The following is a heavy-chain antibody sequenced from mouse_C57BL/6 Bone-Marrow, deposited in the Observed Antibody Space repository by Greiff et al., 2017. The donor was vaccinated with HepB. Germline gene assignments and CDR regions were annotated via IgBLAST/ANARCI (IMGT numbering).Heavy chain of an antibody. Sequence: QVQLQQSGPELVKPGASVKISCKASGYAFSSSWMNWVKQRPGQGLEWIARIYPGSGNTYYNEKFKGKATLTAEKSSSTAYMQLSSLTSEDSAVYFCARAVVAPFAYWGQGTLVTVSA. J-gene: IGHJ3*01. CDR2: IYPGSGNT. D-gene: IGHD1-1*01. CDR3: ARAVVAPFAY. CDR1: GYAFSSSW. V-gene: IGHV1-76*01.